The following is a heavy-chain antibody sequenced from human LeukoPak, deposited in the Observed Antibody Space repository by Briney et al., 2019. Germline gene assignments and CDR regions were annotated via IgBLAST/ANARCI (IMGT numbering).Heavy chain of an antibody. J-gene: IGHJ4*02. CDR3: AKERASGNYRGYFDS. Sequence: GGSLRLSCAASGFNFTTYAMSWVRQAPGKGLEWVSAITGSGDGTFSAGSVKGRFIISRDNYKNILYLQMDSVRAEDTALYYCAKERASGNYRGYFDSWGQGTLVTVSS. V-gene: IGHV3-23*01. CDR1: GFNFTTYA. D-gene: IGHD3-10*01. CDR2: ITGSGDGT.